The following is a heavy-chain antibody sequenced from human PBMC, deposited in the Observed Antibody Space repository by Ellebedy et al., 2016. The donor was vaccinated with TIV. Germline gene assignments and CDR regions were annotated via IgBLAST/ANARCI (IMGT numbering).Heavy chain of an antibody. D-gene: IGHD3-10*01. Sequence: SETLSLTXTVSGYSISSGYYWGWIRQPPGKGLEWFGSIYHSGSTYYNPSLKSRVTISVDTSKNQFSLKLSSVTAADTAVYYCARVSFEYGSGSYYNGIYYYGMDVWGQGTTVTVSS. J-gene: IGHJ6*02. CDR3: ARVSFEYGSGSYYNGIYYYGMDV. CDR2: IYHSGST. V-gene: IGHV4-38-2*02. CDR1: GYSISSGYY.